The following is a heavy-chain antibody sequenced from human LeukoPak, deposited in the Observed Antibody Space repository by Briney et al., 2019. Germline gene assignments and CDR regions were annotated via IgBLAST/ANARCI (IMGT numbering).Heavy chain of an antibody. CDR2: INPSGGST. CDR3: ARSSHYYDSSGYYYFFDY. V-gene: IGHV1-46*04. Sequence: GASVKLSCKPSGYTFINYYLHWVRQAPGQGREWRRVINPSGGSTSYAQKLQGRVTMTRDRSTSTVYMELSSLRSEDTAVYYCARSSHYYDSSGYYYFFDYWGQGTLVTVSS. J-gene: IGHJ4*02. D-gene: IGHD3-22*01. CDR1: GYTFINYY.